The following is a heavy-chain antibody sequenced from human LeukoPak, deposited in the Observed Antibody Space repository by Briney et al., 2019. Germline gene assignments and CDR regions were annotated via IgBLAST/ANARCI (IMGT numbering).Heavy chain of an antibody. V-gene: IGHV4-34*01. CDR1: GGAFSGYY. Sequence: PSETLSLTCAVDGGAFSGYYWSWIRQPPGKGLEWIGEIKHGASTNYSPSLKSRVTISVDTAKNQFSLKVSSVTAAGTPVDYSARGLPGGRLTTLRGVRYTWFHPWGQGTLVTVSS. CDR2: IKHGAST. CDR3: ARGLPGGRLTTLRGVRYTWFHP. J-gene: IGHJ5*02. D-gene: IGHD3-10*01.